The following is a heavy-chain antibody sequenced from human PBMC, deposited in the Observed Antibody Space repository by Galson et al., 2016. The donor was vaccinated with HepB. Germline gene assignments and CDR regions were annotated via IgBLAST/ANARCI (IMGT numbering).Heavy chain of an antibody. V-gene: IGHV3-23*01. CDR2: ILRSGSST. J-gene: IGHJ4*02. Sequence: SLRLSCAASGFTFSSFAMTWVRQAPGKGLEWVSTILRSGSSTYNADSVKGRFTISRDNSRSTLSLQMNSLRAEDTAVYYCAKMSGWELGDDFFDYWGQGTLVTVSS. D-gene: IGHD1-26*01. CDR1: GFTFSSFA. CDR3: AKMSGWELGDDFFDY.